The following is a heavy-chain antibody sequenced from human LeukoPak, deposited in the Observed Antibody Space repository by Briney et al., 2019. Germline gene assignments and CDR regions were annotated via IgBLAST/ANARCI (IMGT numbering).Heavy chain of an antibody. CDR3: ARGDIVVVVAATVYYYYGMDV. CDR2: TYYRSKWYN. J-gene: IGHJ6*02. Sequence: SQTLSLTCAISGDSVSSNSAAWNWIRQSPSRGLEWLGRTYYRSKWYNGYAVSVKSRITINPDTSKNQFSLQLNSVTPEDTAVYYCARGDIVVVVAATVYYYYGMDVWGQGTTVTVSS. CDR1: GDSVSSNSAA. V-gene: IGHV6-1*01. D-gene: IGHD2-15*01.